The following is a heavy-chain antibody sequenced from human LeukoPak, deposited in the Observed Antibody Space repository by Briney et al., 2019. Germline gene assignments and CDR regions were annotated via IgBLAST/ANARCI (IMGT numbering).Heavy chain of an antibody. Sequence: GESLKISCRASGYSFASRWIGWVRQMPGKGLEWMGIIYPANSDVRVSPSFQGQVTISADTSISTAYLQWTYLKASDTAMYYCAREAVAEDRYFRHWGQGTLVTVS. CDR1: GYSFASRW. CDR3: AREAVAEDRYFRH. V-gene: IGHV5-51*01. J-gene: IGHJ1*01. D-gene: IGHD6-19*01. CDR2: IYPANSDV.